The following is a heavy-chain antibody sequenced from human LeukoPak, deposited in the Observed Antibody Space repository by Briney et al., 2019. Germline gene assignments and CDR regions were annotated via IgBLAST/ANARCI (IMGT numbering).Heavy chain of an antibody. J-gene: IGHJ4*02. Sequence: PGGSLRLSCAASGFTFSNYSMEWVRQAPGKGLEWVSSISSSSRYIFYADSVKGRFTISRDNAKNSLYLQMNSLRVEDTAVYYCTRDEEGASREFDYWGQGALVTVSS. V-gene: IGHV3-21*01. CDR2: ISSSSRYI. CDR3: TRDEEGASREFDY. CDR1: GFTFSNYS. D-gene: IGHD1-26*01.